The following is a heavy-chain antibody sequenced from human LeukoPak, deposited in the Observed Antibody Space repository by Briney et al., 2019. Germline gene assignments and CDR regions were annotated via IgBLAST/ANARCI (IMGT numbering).Heavy chain of an antibody. J-gene: IGHJ6*02. Sequence: SVKVSCKASGFTFISSAMQWVRQARGQRLEWIGWIVVGSGNTNYAQKFQERVTITRDMSTSTAYMELSSLRSEDTAVYYCAADTSIKYYYGMDVWGQGTTVTASS. CDR2: IVVGSGNT. V-gene: IGHV1-58*02. D-gene: IGHD6-6*01. CDR3: AADTSIKYYYGMDV. CDR1: GFTFISSA.